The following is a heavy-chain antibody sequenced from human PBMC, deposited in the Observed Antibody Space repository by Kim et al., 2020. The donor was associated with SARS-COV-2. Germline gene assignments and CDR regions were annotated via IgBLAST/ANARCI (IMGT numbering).Heavy chain of an antibody. CDR3: AKLTFVVVPAAIYFDY. Sequence: SVKGRFTISRYNAKNTLYLQMNSLSAEDTAVYYCAKLTFVVVPAAIYFDYWGQGTLVTVSS. D-gene: IGHD2-2*01. J-gene: IGHJ4*02. V-gene: IGHV3-23*01.